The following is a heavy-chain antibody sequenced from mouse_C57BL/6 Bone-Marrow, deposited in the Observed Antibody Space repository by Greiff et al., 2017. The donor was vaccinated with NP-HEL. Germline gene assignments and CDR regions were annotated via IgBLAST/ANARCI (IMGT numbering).Heavy chain of an antibody. J-gene: IGHJ2*01. CDR3: ASITTVGFHYFDY. CDR2: ISSGSSTI. CDR1: GFTFSDYG. V-gene: IGHV5-17*01. Sequence: EVMLVESGGGLVKPGGSLKLSCAASGFTFSDYGMHWVRQAPEKGLEWVAYISSGSSTIYYADTVKGRFTISRDNAKNTLFLQMTSLRSEDTAMYYCASITTVGFHYFDYWGQGTTLTVSS. D-gene: IGHD1-1*01.